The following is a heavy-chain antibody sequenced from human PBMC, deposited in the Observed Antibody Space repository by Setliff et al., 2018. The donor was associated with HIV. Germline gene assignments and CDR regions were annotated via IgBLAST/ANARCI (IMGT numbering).Heavy chain of an antibody. CDR1: GGSISSNW. CDR3: GGNGYYSIDY. V-gene: IGHV4-4*02. J-gene: IGHJ4*02. CDR2: IYHSGST. Sequence: SETLSLTCAVSGGSISSNWWSWVRQSPGKGLEWIGEIYHSGSTHYNPSLQSRVTISVDKSKSQFSLKLNSVTAADTAVYYCGGNGYYSIDYWGQGTVVTVSS. D-gene: IGHD3-22*01.